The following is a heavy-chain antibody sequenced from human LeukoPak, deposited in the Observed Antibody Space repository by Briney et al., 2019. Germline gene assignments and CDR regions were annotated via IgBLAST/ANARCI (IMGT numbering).Heavy chain of an antibody. CDR3: ATVAVAGMFSSYFDY. Sequence: ASVKVSCKASGYTFTGYYMHWVRQAPGQGLEWMGRINPNSGDTNYAQKFQGRVTITTDESTSTAYMELSSLRSEDTAVYYCATVAVAGMFSSYFDYWGQGTLVTVSS. CDR1: GYTFTGYY. D-gene: IGHD6-19*01. J-gene: IGHJ4*02. CDR2: INPNSGDT. V-gene: IGHV1-2*06.